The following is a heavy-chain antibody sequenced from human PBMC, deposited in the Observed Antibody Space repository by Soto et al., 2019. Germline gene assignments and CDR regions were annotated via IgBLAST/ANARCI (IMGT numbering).Heavy chain of an antibody. D-gene: IGHD2-2*01. Sequence: QVQLVQSGAEVKKPGSSVKVSCKASGGTFSSYAISWVRQAPGQGLEWMGGIIPIFGTANYAQKFQGRVTITADESTNTAYMELSSLRSEDTAVYYCASNIVVVPAATNNYYYYGMDVWGQGTTVTVSS. V-gene: IGHV1-69*01. CDR1: GGTFSSYA. CDR2: IIPIFGTA. CDR3: ASNIVVVPAATNNYYYYGMDV. J-gene: IGHJ6*02.